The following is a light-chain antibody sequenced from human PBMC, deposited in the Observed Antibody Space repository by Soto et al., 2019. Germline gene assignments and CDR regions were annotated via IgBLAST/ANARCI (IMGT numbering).Light chain of an antibody. CDR3: QQYGSSPRP. Sequence: EIVLTQSPGTLSLSPGERATLSCRASQSVSNNYLAWYQQKPGQAPRLLIYGASGRAPGVPDRFSGSGSGTDFILTISRLEPEDFVVYYCQQYGSSPRPFGQGTKVEIK. CDR1: QSVSNNY. CDR2: GAS. V-gene: IGKV3-20*01. J-gene: IGKJ1*01.